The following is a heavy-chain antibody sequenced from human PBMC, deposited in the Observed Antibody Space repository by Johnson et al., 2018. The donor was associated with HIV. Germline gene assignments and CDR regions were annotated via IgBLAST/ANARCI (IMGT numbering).Heavy chain of an antibody. J-gene: IGHJ3*02. V-gene: IGHV3-74*01. CDR2: INTDGSRT. Sequence: EVQLVESGGGLVQPGGYLRLSCVVSGFTFSNYWMEWVRQAPGKGLVWVSRINTDGSRTTYADSVKGRVTIARDNAKNTLYLEMSGLSADEPAVYYCVRDDYSFHIWGQGTMVTFSS. CDR1: GFTFSNYW. D-gene: IGHD4/OR15-4a*01. CDR3: VRDDYSFHI.